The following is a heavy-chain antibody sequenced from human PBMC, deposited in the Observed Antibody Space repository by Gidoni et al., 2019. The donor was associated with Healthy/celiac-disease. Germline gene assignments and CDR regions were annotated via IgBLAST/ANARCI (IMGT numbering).Heavy chain of an antibody. CDR2: ISYDGSNK. CDR1: GFTFRSYG. D-gene: IGHD6-25*01. CDR3: AKSIVGYQGYYFDY. V-gene: IGHV3-30*18. J-gene: IGHJ4*02. Sequence: QVQLVESGGGVVQPGRSLRLSCAASGFTFRSYGMHWVRQAPGKGLEWVAVISYDGSNKYYADSVKGRFTISRDNSKNTLYLQMNSLRAEDTAVYYCAKSIVGYQGYYFDYWGQGTLVTVSS.